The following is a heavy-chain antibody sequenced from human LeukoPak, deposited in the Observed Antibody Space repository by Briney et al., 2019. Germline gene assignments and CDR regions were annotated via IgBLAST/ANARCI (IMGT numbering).Heavy chain of an antibody. CDR2: ISSNGGST. Sequence: GGSLRLSCAASGFTFSSYAMHWVRQAPGKGLEYVSAISSNGGSTYYANSGKGRFTISRDNSKNTLYLQMGSLRAEDMAVYYCARDFGYGWSFDYWGQGTLVTVSS. CDR3: ARDFGYGWSFDY. D-gene: IGHD5-18*01. V-gene: IGHV3-64*01. CDR1: GFTFSSYA. J-gene: IGHJ4*02.